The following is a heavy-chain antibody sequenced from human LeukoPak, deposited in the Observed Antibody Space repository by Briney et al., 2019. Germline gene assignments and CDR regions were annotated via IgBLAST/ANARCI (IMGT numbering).Heavy chain of an antibody. V-gene: IGHV4-4*02. D-gene: IGHD4-17*01. CDR3: ARDPDYGETGCYFDY. CDR1: GGSISSLNW. CDR2: IYHSGNI. J-gene: IGHJ4*02. Sequence: PSETLSLTCVVSGGSISSLNWWSWVRQPPGKGLEWIGEIYHSGNINSNPSLTSRVTISLDESKNQFSLKVTSVTAADTAVYYCARDPDYGETGCYFDYWGQGTLVTVSS.